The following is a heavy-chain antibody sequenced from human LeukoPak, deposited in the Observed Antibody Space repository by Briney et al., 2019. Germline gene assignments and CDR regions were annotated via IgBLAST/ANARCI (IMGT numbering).Heavy chain of an antibody. J-gene: IGHJ4*02. CDR3: ARAEKYYYDSSGYLDY. Sequence: SETLSLTCTVSGGSISSYYWSWIRQPAGKGLEWIGRIYTSGSINYNPSLKSRVTMSVDTSKNQFSLKLSSVTAADTAVYYCARAEKYYYDSSGYLDYWGQGTLVTVSS. V-gene: IGHV4-4*07. CDR2: IYTSGSI. CDR1: GGSISSYY. D-gene: IGHD3-22*01.